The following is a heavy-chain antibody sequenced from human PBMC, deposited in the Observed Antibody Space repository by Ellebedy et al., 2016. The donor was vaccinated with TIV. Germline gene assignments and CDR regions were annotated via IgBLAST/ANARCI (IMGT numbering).Heavy chain of an antibody. V-gene: IGHV1-24*01. CDR1: GYTLTELS. CDR2: FDPDDGET. Sequence: AASVKVSCKVSGYTLTELSMHWVRQAPGKGLEWMGGFDPDDGETNYAQKFQGRVTITTDKSTSTAYMELSSLRSEDTAVYYCARDRDSSSWYFWGYYYYGMDVWGQGTTVTVSS. D-gene: IGHD6-13*01. J-gene: IGHJ6*02. CDR3: ARDRDSSSWYFWGYYYYGMDV.